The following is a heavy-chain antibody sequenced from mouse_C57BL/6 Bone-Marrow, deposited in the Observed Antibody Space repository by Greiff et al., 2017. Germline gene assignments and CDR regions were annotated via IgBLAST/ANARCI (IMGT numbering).Heavy chain of an antibody. CDR1: GYTFTSYW. CDR2: INPSNGGT. D-gene: IGHD2-1*01. Sequence: QVQLQQPGTELVKPGASVKLSCKASGYTFTSYWMHWVKQRPGQGLEWIGNINPSNGGTNYNEKFKGKATLTVDKSSSTAYMQLSSLTSEDAAVYDYEREKYGNWDWYFDVWGTGTAVTVSS. CDR3: EREKYGNWDWYFDV. V-gene: IGHV1-53*01. J-gene: IGHJ1*03.